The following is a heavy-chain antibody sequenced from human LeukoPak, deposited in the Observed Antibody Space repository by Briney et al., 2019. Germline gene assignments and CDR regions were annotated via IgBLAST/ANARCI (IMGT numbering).Heavy chain of an antibody. V-gene: IGHV3-21*01. CDR3: ARDPSRYCSSTSCYTNYMDV. CDR2: ISSSSSYI. J-gene: IGHJ6*03. Sequence: PGGSLRLSCAASGFTFSSYSMNWVRQAPGKGLEWVSSISSSSSYIYYADSVKGRFTISRDNAKNSLYLQMNSLRAEDTAVYYCARDPSRYCSSTSCYTNYMDVWGKGTTVTVSS. D-gene: IGHD2-2*02. CDR1: GFTFSSYS.